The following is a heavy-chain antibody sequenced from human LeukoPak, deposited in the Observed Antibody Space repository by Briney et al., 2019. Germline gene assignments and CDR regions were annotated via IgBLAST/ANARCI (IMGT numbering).Heavy chain of an antibody. CDR1: GGSFSGYY. Sequence: SETLSLTCAVYGGSFSGYYWSWIRQPPGEGLEWIGEINHSGSTNYNPSLKSRVTISVDTSKNQFSLKLSSVTAADTAVYYCARTAVYCSSTSCYYYYGMDVWGQGTTVTVSS. D-gene: IGHD2-2*01. CDR2: INHSGST. CDR3: ARTAVYCSSTSCYYYYGMDV. J-gene: IGHJ6*02. V-gene: IGHV4-34*01.